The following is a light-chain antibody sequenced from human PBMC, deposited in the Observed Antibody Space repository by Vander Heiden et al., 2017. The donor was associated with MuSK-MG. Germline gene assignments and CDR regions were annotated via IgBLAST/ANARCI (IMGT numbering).Light chain of an antibody. CDR1: QSISSW. CDR3: QQDNSFHT. J-gene: IGKJ2*01. CDR2: DAS. V-gene: IGKV1-5*01. Sequence: DIQMTQSPSTLSASVGDRVTITCRASQSISSWLAWYQQKPGKAPKLLIYDASSLESGVPSRFSGSGSGTEFTLTISSLQPHDFATYYCQQDNSFHTFGQGTKLEIK.